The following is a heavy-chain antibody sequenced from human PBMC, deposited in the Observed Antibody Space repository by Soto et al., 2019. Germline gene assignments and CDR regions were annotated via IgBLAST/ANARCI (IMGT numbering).Heavy chain of an antibody. Sequence: QVQLQESGPGLERPSQTLSLSCTVCGDSFSSGDYKWSWIRQPPGKGLEWIGYTYYSGYTYNNPSLKSRLTMSVDTSKNQFSLKLSSVTAADTAVYYCARSGDYVAFDYWGQGTLVTVS. D-gene: IGHD4-17*01. V-gene: IGHV4-30-4*01. J-gene: IGHJ4*02. CDR3: ARSGDYVAFDY. CDR2: TYYSGYT. CDR1: GDSFSSGDYK.